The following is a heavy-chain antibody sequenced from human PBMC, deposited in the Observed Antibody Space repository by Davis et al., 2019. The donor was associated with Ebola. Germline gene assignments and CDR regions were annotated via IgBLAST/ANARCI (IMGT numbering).Heavy chain of an antibody. CDR3: ARVPGSGWYFNLYGMDV. V-gene: IGHV3-33*01. J-gene: IGHJ6*02. D-gene: IGHD6-19*01. CDR1: GFTFSSYG. CDR2: IWYDGSNK. Sequence: PGGSLRLSCAASGFTFSSYGMHWVRQAPGKGLEWVAVIWYDGSNKYYADSVKGRFTISRDNSKNTLYLQMNSLRAEDTAVYYCARVPGSGWYFNLYGMDVWGQGTTVTVSS.